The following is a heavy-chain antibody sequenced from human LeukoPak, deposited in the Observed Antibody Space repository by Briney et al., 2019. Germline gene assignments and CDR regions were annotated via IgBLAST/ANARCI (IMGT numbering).Heavy chain of an antibody. J-gene: IGHJ4*02. CDR1: GGSFSGYY. V-gene: IGHV4-34*01. CDR3: ARQLRVEYSSSRAHFDY. D-gene: IGHD6-6*01. CDR2: INHSGST. Sequence: SETLSLTCAVYGGSFSGYYWSWIRQPPGKGLEWIGEINHSGSTNYNPSLKSRVTISVDTSKNQFSLKLSSVTAADTAVYYCARQLRVEYSSSRAHFDYWGQGTLVTVSS.